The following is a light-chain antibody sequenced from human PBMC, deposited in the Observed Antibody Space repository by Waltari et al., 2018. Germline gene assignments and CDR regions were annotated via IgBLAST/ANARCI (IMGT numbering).Light chain of an antibody. CDR2: DVR. CDR3: SSYTSSSTWV. V-gene: IGLV2-14*01. CDR1: SSDVGGYNY. Sequence: QSALTQPAPVSGSPGPSITISCTGTSSDVGGYNYVSWYQQHPGKAPKLMIYDVRKRASGVSNRVSGAKAGNTASLTISGLQAEDEADYYCSSYTSSSTWVFGGGTKLTVL. J-gene: IGLJ3*02.